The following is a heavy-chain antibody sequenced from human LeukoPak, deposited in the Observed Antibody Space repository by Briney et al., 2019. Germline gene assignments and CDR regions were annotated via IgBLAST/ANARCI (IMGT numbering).Heavy chain of an antibody. D-gene: IGHD3-16*02. V-gene: IGHV4-4*07. Sequence: SETLSLTCTVSGGSLSSYYWSWIRQPAGKGLEWIGRIYTSGSTNYNPSLKSRVTMSVDTSKNQFSLKLSSVTAADTAVYYCARISPMITFGGVIDWGQGTLVTVSS. J-gene: IGHJ4*02. CDR1: GGSLSSYY. CDR3: ARISPMITFGGVID. CDR2: IYTSGST.